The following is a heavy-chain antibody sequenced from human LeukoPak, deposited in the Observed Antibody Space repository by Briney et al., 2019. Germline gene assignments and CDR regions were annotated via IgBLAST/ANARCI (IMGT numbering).Heavy chain of an antibody. CDR2: IRYDGSNK. J-gene: IGHJ6*03. CDR3: AKDPHYDSSGYYYYYYYMDV. CDR1: GFTFSSYG. D-gene: IGHD3-22*01. V-gene: IGHV3-30*02. Sequence: PGGSLTLSCAASGFTFSSYGMHWVRQAPGKGLEGVAFIRYDGSNKYYADSVKGRFTISRDNSKNTLYLQMNSLRAEDTAVYYCAKDPHYDSSGYYYYYYYMDVWGKGTTVTISS.